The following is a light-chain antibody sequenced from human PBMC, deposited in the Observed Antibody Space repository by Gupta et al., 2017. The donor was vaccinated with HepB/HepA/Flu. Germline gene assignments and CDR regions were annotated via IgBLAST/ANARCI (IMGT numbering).Light chain of an antibody. Sequence: SSELTQPLSVSVSPGQTASLTCSGDKLGDKYACWYQQKQGQSPVLVIYQDSKRPSGIPERFSGSNSGNTATLTISGTQAMDEADYYCQAWDSSTAFYVFGTGTKVTVL. J-gene: IGLJ1*01. CDR3: QAWDSSTAFYV. V-gene: IGLV3-1*01. CDR2: QDS. CDR1: KLGDKY.